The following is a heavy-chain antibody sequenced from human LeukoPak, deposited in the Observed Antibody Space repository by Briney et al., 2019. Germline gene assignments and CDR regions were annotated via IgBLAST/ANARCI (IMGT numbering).Heavy chain of an antibody. CDR2: IIPIFGTA. Sequence: ASVKVSCKASGGTFSSYAISWVRQAPGQGLEWMGGIIPIFGTANYAQKFQGRVTITTDESTSTAYMELGSLRSEDTAVYYCARGPIVVVPAAKYYFDYWGQGTLVTVSS. CDR3: ARGPIVVVPAAKYYFDY. D-gene: IGHD2-2*01. CDR1: GGTFSSYA. V-gene: IGHV1-69*05. J-gene: IGHJ4*02.